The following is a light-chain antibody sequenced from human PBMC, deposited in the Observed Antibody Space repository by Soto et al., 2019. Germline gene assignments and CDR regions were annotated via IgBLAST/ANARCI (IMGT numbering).Light chain of an antibody. CDR2: DVS. CDR3: CPYTASHTPYV. V-gene: IGLV2-11*01. Sequence: QSALTQPRSVSGSPGQSVTISCTGTKSDVGTYKYVSWYQQHPGKVPKLMIYDVSKRPSGVPDRFSGSKSGNTASLTISGLQAEDEADYYCCPYTASHTPYVSGIGNKFP. CDR1: KSDVGTYKY. J-gene: IGLJ1*01.